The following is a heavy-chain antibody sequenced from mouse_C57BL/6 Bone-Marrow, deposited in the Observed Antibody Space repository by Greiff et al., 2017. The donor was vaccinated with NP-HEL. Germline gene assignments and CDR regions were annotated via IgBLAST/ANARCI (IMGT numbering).Heavy chain of an antibody. CDR1: GFSFNTYA. V-gene: IGHV10-1*01. CDR2: IRSKSNNYAT. J-gene: IGHJ1*03. D-gene: IGHD1-1*01. Sequence: EVQVVESGGGLVQPKGSLKLSCAASGFSFNTYAMNWVRQAPGKGLEWVARIRSKSNNYATYYADSVKDRFTISRDDSESMLYLQMNNLKTEDTAMYYCVRHRDYGSDVWGTGTTVTVSS. CDR3: VRHRDYGSDV.